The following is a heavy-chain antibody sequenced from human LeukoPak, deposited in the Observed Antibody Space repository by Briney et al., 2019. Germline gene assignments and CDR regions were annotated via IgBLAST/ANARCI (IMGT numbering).Heavy chain of an antibody. CDR2: ISGSGGST. CDR1: GFTFSSYA. Sequence: PGGSLRLSCAASGFTFSSYAMSWVRQAPGKGLEWVSSISGSGGSTYHADSVKGRFTISRDNSKNTLYLQMNSLRAEDTAVYYCEGSTSWYYFDYWGLGTLVTVSS. J-gene: IGHJ4*02. V-gene: IGHV3-23*01. CDR3: EGSTSWYYFDY. D-gene: IGHD2-2*01.